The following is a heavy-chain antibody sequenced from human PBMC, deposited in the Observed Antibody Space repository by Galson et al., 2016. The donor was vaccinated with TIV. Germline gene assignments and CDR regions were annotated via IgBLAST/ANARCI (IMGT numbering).Heavy chain of an antibody. J-gene: IGHJ6*02. Sequence: SETLSLTCAVYGGSFSGYYWSWIRQPPGKGLKWIGEINHSGSTNYNVSLKSRVTISVDTSKYQFSLKLTSGTAADTAVYYCARDLNYDFWSGYYVHDSYYGMDVWGQGTTVTVSS. CDR2: INHSGST. V-gene: IGHV4-34*01. CDR1: GGSFSGYY. D-gene: IGHD3-3*01. CDR3: ARDLNYDFWSGYYVHDSYYGMDV.